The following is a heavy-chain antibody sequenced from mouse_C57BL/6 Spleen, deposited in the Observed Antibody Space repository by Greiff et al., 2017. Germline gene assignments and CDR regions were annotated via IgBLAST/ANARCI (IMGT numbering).Heavy chain of an antibody. Sequence: QVQLQQSGAELVKPGASVKISCKASGYTFTDSYINWVKQRPGQGLEWIGKHGPGSGSTYYNEKFKGKATLTADKASSTAYMQLSSLTSEDSAVYFCARGRLSYYYAMDYWGQGTSVTVSS. D-gene: IGHD1-1*02. J-gene: IGHJ4*01. CDR1: GYTFTDSY. CDR2: HGPGSGST. CDR3: ARGRLSYYYAMDY. V-gene: IGHV1-77*01.